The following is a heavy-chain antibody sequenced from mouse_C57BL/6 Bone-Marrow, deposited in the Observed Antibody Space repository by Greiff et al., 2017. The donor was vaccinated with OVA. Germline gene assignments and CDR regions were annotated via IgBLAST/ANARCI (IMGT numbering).Heavy chain of an antibody. CDR1: GFTFSSYA. Sequence: EVHLVESGGGLVKPGGSLKLSCAASGFTFSSYAMSWVRQTPEKRLEWVATISDGGSYTYYPDNVKGRFTISRDNAKNNLYLQMSHLKSEDTAMYYCARRVGHYFDYWGQGTTLTVSS. CDR2: ISDGGSYT. J-gene: IGHJ2*01. CDR3: ARRVGHYFDY. V-gene: IGHV5-4*01. D-gene: IGHD1-1*02.